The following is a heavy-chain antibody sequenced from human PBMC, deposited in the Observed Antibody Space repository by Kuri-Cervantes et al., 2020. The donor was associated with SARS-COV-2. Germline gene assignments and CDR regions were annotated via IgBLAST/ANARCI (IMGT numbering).Heavy chain of an antibody. D-gene: IGHD1-26*01. Sequence: ASVKVSCKASGYTFTSYGISWVRQAPGQGLEWMGWISAYNGNTNYAQKFQGRVTMTRDTSISTAYMELSRLRSDDTAVYSCARGGRELLAFDIWGQGTMVTVSS. CDR3: ARGGRELLAFDI. CDR1: GYTFTSYG. CDR2: ISAYNGNT. J-gene: IGHJ3*02. V-gene: IGHV1-18*01.